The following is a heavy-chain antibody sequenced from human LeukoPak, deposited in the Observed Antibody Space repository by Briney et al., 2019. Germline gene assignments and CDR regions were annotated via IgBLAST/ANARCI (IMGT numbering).Heavy chain of an antibody. J-gene: IGHJ4*02. CDR2: ISSSSSYI. CDR1: GFTFSSYS. D-gene: IGHD2-15*01. V-gene: IGHV3-21*01. Sequence: GGSLRLSCAASGFTFSSYSMNWVRQAPGKGLEWVSSISSSSSYIYYADSVKGRFTISRDNAKNSLYLQMNSLRAEGTAVYYXARDSLAVPFDYWGQGTLVTVSS. CDR3: ARDSLAVPFDY.